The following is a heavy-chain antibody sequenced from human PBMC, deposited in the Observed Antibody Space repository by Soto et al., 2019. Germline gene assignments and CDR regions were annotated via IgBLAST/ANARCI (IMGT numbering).Heavy chain of an antibody. CDR1: GGSISSGGYY. D-gene: IGHD3-3*01. V-gene: IGHV4-31*09. Sequence: SETLSLTCTVSGGSISSGGYYWTWIRQHPGKGLEWIGYNYYSGITYYNPSLKNRVTLSLDESKNEFSLNMDSVTAADTAIYYCVRSVILSGGSYKGLIRLHYFDTWGPGTLVTVSS. CDR2: NYYSGIT. J-gene: IGHJ4*02. CDR3: VRSVILSGGSYKGLIRLHYFDT.